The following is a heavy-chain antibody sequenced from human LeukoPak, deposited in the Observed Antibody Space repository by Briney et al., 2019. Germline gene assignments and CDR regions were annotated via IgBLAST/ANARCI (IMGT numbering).Heavy chain of an antibody. V-gene: IGHV3-30*18. J-gene: IGHJ2*01. Sequence: GGSLRLSCAASGFTFSSYGMHWVRQAPGKGLEWVAVISYDGSNNYYADSVKGRFTISRDNSKNTLYLQMNSLRSEDTAVYYCAKGGSAAAAYWYFDLWGRGTLVTVPS. CDR2: ISYDGSNN. D-gene: IGHD6-13*01. CDR1: GFTFSSYG. CDR3: AKGGSAAAAYWYFDL.